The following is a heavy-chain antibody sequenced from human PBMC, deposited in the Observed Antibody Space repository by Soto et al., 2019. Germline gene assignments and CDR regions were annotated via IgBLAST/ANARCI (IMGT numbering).Heavy chain of an antibody. CDR1: GGTFSSYA. D-gene: IGHD3-3*01. V-gene: IGHV1-69*13. CDR2: IIPIFGTA. CDR3: ARSSDFCPNWFDP. J-gene: IGHJ5*02. Sequence: SVKVSCKASGGTFSSYAISWVRQAPGQGLEWMGGIIPIFGTANYAQKFQGRVTITADESTSTAYMELSSLRSEDTAVYYCARSSDFCPNWFDPCGQGTLVTVSS.